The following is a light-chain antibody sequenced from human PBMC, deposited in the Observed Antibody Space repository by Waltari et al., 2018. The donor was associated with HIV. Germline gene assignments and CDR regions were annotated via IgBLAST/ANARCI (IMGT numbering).Light chain of an antibody. CDR3: QSYDRSLSASVV. CDR2: GNK. Sequence: QSVLTQPPSVSGAPGQRVTISCTGGSSKIGADSDVHRYQQIPGTAPKLLISGNKNRPSGVPARFSASKSGASASLAITGLQAEDEADYFCQSYDRSLSASVVFGGGTKLTVL. V-gene: IGLV1-40*01. CDR1: SSKIGADSD. J-gene: IGLJ2*01.